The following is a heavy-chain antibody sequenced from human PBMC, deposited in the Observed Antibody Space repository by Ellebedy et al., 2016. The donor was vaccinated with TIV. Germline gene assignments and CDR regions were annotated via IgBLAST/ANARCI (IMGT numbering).Heavy chain of an antibody. CDR3: ARARGQYLYGSGSYFTN. D-gene: IGHD3-10*01. Sequence: MPGGSLRLSCGVYGGSFSGYFWSWIRQPPGKGLEWIGEINPSGTTNYNPSLKSRVTISVDTLKKQFSLRLTSVTAADTAVYYCARARGQYLYGSGSYFTNWGQGEMVTVSS. CDR2: INPSGTT. J-gene: IGHJ4*02. V-gene: IGHV4-34*01. CDR1: GGSFSGYF.